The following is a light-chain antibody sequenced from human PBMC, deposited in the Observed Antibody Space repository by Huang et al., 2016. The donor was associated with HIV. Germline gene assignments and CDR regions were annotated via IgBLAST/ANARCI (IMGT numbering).Light chain of an antibody. Sequence: DIQMTQSPSSLSAFVGDKVTITCRASENIRKYLNWYQQKPGKAPNLLVYAASSLQSGVPSRFSGSGTGTDFNLTINSLQPEDYATYFCQQSYNAPRTFTQGTKVEIK. V-gene: IGKV1-39*01. J-gene: IGKJ1*01. CDR1: ENIRKY. CDR2: AAS. CDR3: QQSYNAPRT.